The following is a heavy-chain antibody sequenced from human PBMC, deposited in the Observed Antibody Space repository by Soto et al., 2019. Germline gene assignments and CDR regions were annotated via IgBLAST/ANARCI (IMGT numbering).Heavy chain of an antibody. CDR2: MYNTGST. CDR1: GGSISGYY. J-gene: IGHJ6*02. Sequence: QVQLQESGPGLVKPSETLSLTCTVSGGSISGYYWSWIRQPPGKGLEWIGYMYNTGSTVYNPSFKGRVTISVDTSKNHFSLKLNSVTAADTAVYYCARDLWGYCGTDCYPLDVWGQGTTVTVSS. D-gene: IGHD2-21*02. V-gene: IGHV4-59*01. CDR3: ARDLWGYCGTDCYPLDV.